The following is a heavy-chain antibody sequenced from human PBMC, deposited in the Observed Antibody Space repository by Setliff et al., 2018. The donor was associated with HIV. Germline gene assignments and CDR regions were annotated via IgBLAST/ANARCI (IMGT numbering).Heavy chain of an antibody. D-gene: IGHD3-22*01. V-gene: IGHV3-21*01. Sequence: PGGSLRLSCAASGFTFSSYTMNWVRQAPGKGLEWVSSISYSTGYIYYVDSVKGRFTISRDNAKSSLYLQMNSLRAEDTAVYYCAKEADDSSGYYYVGPIDYWGQGTLVTVSS. CDR2: ISYSTGYI. J-gene: IGHJ4*02. CDR3: AKEADDSSGYYYVGPIDY. CDR1: GFTFSSYT.